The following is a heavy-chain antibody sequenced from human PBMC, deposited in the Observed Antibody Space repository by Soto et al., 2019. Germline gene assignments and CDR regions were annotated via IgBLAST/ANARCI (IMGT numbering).Heavy chain of an antibody. V-gene: IGHV4-34*01. CDR3: ARAPNIQRLVWFDP. D-gene: IGHD5-18*01. CDR1: GGSLSDYY. Sequence: ASETLSLTCAVYGGSLSDYYWSWIRQPPGKGLEWIGEINHSGSTNYNPSLKSRVTISVDTSKNQFSLKLSSVTAADTAVYYCARAPNIQRLVWFDPWGQGTLVTISS. J-gene: IGHJ5*02. CDR2: INHSGST.